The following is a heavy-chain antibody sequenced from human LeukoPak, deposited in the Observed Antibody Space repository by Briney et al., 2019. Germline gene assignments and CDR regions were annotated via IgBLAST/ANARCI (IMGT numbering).Heavy chain of an antibody. CDR3: AKDSIDSSGCYA. CDR1: GYTLTDYH. D-gene: IGHD3-22*01. J-gene: IGHJ5*02. CDR2: INPKSGGT. Sequence: ASVKVSCKASGYTLTDYHMHWVRQAPGQGLEWKGRINPKSGGTNYAQNCQGRVTMTRDTSVSTAYMELRRLRSDDTAVYYCAKDSIDSSGCYAWGQGTLVTVSS. V-gene: IGHV1-2*06.